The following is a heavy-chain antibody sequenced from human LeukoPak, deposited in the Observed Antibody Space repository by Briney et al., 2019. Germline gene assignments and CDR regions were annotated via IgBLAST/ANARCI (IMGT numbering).Heavy chain of an antibody. D-gene: IGHD1-26*01. V-gene: IGHV1-18*01. CDR2: ISPYNGNT. J-gene: IGHJ3*02. CDR1: GYTFNNYG. Sequence: ASVKLSCKASGYTFNNYGISWVRQVPGQGLEWMWWISPYNGNTKFAQNFQGRVTVTTETSTSTAYMELRSLRSADTELYYCPKISDVDGRVDDAFDIGRQGTLVTVSS. CDR3: PKISDVDGRVDDAFDI.